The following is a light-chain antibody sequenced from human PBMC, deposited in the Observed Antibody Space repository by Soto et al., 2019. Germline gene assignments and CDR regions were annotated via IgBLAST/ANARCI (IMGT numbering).Light chain of an antibody. J-gene: IGKJ5*01. CDR1: QSFSSTY. CDR2: GAS. Sequence: EIVLTQSPGTLSLSPGERATLSCRASQSFSSTYLAWYQQKPGQAPRLLIYGASSRATGIPDRFSGGGSGTDFSLTISRLDPEDFAVYYCQQYSSSPITFGRGTRLEI. CDR3: QQYSSSPIT. V-gene: IGKV3-20*01.